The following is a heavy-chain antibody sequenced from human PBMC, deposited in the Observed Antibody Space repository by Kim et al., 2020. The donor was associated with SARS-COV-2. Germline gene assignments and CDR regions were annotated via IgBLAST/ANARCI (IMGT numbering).Heavy chain of an antibody. V-gene: IGHV3-21*01. CDR1: GFTFSSYS. CDR3: ARDPSSTRIAAAGNVDY. Sequence: GGSLRLSCAASGFTFSSYSMNWVRQAPGKGLEWVSSISSSSSYIYYADSVKGRFTISRDNAKNSLYLQMNSLRAEDTAVYYCARDPSSTRIAAAGNVDYWGQGTLVTVSS. CDR2: ISSSSSYI. D-gene: IGHD6-13*01. J-gene: IGHJ4*02.